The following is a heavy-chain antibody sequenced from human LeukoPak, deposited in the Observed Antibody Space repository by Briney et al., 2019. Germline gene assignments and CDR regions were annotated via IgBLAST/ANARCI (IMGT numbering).Heavy chain of an antibody. V-gene: IGHV3-23*01. J-gene: IGHJ4*02. CDR1: GFTFSSYA. Sequence: GGSLRLSCAASGFTFSSYAMSWVRQAPGKGLEWVSAISGSGGSTYYADSVKGRFTISRDNSKNTLYLQMNSLRAEDTAVYYCAKGPDRIVGASLDYWGQGTLVTVSS. CDR2: ISGSGGST. CDR3: AKGPDRIVGASLDY. D-gene: IGHD1-26*01.